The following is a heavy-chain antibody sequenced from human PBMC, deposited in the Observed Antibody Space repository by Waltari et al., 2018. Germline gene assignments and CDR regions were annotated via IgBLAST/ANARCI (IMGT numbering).Heavy chain of an antibody. CDR1: GGSFSGYY. Sequence: QVQLQQWGAGLLKPSETLSLTCAVYGGSFSGYYWSWIRQPPGKGLEWIGEINHSGSTNYNPSLKSRVTISVDTSKNQFSLKLSSVTAADTAVYYCARGRKNLYGSGSYKPRGYFDYWGQGTLVTVSS. CDR3: ARGRKNLYGSGSYKPRGYFDY. V-gene: IGHV4-34*01. CDR2: INHSGST. J-gene: IGHJ4*02. D-gene: IGHD3-10*01.